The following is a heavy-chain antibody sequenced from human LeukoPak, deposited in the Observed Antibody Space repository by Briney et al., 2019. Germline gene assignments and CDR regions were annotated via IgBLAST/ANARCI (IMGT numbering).Heavy chain of an antibody. V-gene: IGHV4-34*01. Sequence: SETLSLTCAVYGGSFSGYYWTWIRQPPGKGLEWIGEIHYSGSATYNPSLKSRVTISVDTSKNQFSLKMNSVTAADTAVYYCARLATKVGQYYFDYWGQGTLVTVSS. CDR2: IHYSGSA. J-gene: IGHJ4*02. CDR3: ARLATKVGQYYFDY. CDR1: GGSFSGYY. D-gene: IGHD5-12*01.